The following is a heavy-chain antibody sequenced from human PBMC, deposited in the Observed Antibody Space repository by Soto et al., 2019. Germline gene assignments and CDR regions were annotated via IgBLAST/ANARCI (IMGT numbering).Heavy chain of an antibody. J-gene: IGHJ6*02. CDR1: GFSFSAYY. Sequence: QVQLEESGGGLVKPGGSLRLSCAASGFSFSAYYMSWIRQAPGKGLEWVSYIGFSSSSTDYADSVKGRFTISRDNAKNSLFLQMNSLRAEDTAVYYCARGHHGMDVWGQGTTVTVSS. V-gene: IGHV3-11*05. CDR3: ARGHHGMDV. CDR2: IGFSSSST.